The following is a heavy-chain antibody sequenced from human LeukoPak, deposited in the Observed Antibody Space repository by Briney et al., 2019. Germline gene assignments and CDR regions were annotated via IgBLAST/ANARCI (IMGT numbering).Heavy chain of an antibody. CDR2: INHSGST. CDR1: GGSFSGYY. D-gene: IGHD6-19*01. V-gene: IGHV4-34*01. CDR3: AVFSVAGTRIDWFDP. Sequence: SETLSLTCAVYGGSFSGYYWSWIRQPPGKGLEWIGEINHSGSTNYNPSLKSRVTISVDTSKNQFSLKLSSVTAADTAVYYCAVFSVAGTRIDWFDPWGQGTLVTVSS. J-gene: IGHJ5*02.